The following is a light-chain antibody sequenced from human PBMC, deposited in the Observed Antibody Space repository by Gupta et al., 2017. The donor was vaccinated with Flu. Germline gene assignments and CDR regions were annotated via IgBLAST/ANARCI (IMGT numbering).Light chain of an antibody. CDR2: GSS. CDR1: QTINSH. V-gene: IGKV1-39*01. J-gene: IGKJ4*01. Sequence: DIPLPQTPSSLSASVGDRVTITCRASQTINSHLYWYQQKSGKAPKLLIYGSSNVDSGVPSRFSGSGSGTDFTLTINSLEPEDFATYSCQQPSNCPNTFGRGTKVEIK. CDR3: QQPSNCPNT.